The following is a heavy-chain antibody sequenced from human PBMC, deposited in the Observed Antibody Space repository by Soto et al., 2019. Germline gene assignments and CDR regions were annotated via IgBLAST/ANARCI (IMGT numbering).Heavy chain of an antibody. J-gene: IGHJ4*01. CDR1: EFTFGSYA. Sequence: PGGSLRLSCAASEFTFGSYAMSWFRQAPGKGLEWVSAISGGGDKTFYADSVKGRFTISRDNSKNTLSLQLNSLRAEDTAVYYCAIVRGYITGTTSYCGHGTLVTVSS. CDR3: AIVRGYITGTTSY. D-gene: IGHD1-20*01. V-gene: IGHV3-23*01. CDR2: ISGGGDKT.